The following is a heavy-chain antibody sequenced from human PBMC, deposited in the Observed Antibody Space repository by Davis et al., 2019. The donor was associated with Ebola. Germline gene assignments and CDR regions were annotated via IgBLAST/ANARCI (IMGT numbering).Heavy chain of an antibody. J-gene: IGHJ2*01. CDR3: AKEGQLGYFDL. CDR2: IGGGGGST. Sequence: GESLKISCVASGFTFSTYVMTWVRQAPGKGLEWVSGIGGGGGSTYYADSVKGRFTISRDNSKNTLYLQMNSLRAEDTAVYYCAKEGQLGYFDLWGRGTLVTVSS. CDR1: GFTFSTYV. V-gene: IGHV3-23*01.